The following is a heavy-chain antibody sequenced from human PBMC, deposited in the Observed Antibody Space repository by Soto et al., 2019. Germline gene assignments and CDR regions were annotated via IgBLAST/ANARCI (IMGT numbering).Heavy chain of an antibody. Sequence: GGSLRLSCTASGFTFGDYAMSWVRQAPGKGLEWVGFIRSKAYGGTTEYAASVKGRFTISRDDSKSIAYLQMNSLKTEDTAVYYCTRRGPRGYDYWGQGTLVTVSS. CDR3: TRRGPRGYDY. D-gene: IGHD5-12*01. CDR1: GFTFGDYA. V-gene: IGHV3-49*04. J-gene: IGHJ4*02. CDR2: IRSKAYGGTT.